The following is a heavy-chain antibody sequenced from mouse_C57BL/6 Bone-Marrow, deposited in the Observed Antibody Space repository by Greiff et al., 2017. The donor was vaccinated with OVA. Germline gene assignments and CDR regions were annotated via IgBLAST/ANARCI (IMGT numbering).Heavy chain of an antibody. V-gene: IGHV1-69*01. J-gene: IGHJ3*01. D-gene: IGHD2-4*01. Sequence: QVQLQQSGAELVMPGASVKLSCKASGYTFTSYWMHWVKQRPGQGLEWIGEIDPSDSYTNYNQKFKGKSTLTVDKSSSTAYMQLSSLTSEDSAVYYCARKGGLPPWFAYWGQGTLVTVSA. CDR1: GYTFTSYW. CDR2: IDPSDSYT. CDR3: ARKGGLPPWFAY.